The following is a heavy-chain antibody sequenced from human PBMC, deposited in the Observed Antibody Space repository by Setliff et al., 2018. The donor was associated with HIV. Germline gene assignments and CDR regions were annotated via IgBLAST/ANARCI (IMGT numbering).Heavy chain of an antibody. J-gene: IGHJ4*02. D-gene: IGHD3-22*01. V-gene: IGHV3-7*03. Sequence: GGSLRLSCAASGFTFSRYWMSWVRQAPGKGLEWVANIKQDGSEKYYGDSVQGRFTVSRDNSKNSLYLQMNSLRAEDTAVYYCAKTYYYDSSGYYYFDSWGQGTLVTVSS. CDR2: IKQDGSEK. CDR1: GFTFSRYW. CDR3: AKTYYYDSSGYYYFDS.